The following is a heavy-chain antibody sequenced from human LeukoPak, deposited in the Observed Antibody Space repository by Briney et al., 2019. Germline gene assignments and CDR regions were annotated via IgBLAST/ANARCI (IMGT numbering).Heavy chain of an antibody. V-gene: IGHV3-30*04. J-gene: IGHJ4*02. CDR2: ISYDGSNK. D-gene: IGHD6-6*01. Sequence: GGSLRLSCAASGFTFSGSAMHWVRQAPGKGLEWVAVISYDGSNKKYADSVKGRFTISRDNSKNTLYLQMNSLRAEDTAVYYCARTLIEYSVSSCYYDYWGQGTLVTVSS. CDR3: ARTLIEYSVSSCYYDY. CDR1: GFTFSGSA.